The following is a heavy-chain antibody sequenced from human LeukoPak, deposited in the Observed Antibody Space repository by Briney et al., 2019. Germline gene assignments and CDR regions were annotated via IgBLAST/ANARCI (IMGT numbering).Heavy chain of an antibody. CDR2: IFNSVTT. CDR3: ARAGIVDAFDV. D-gene: IGHD2-15*01. CDR1: GGSITSSY. Sequence: SETLSLTCPVSGGSITSSYWNWVRQAPGKGLEWIGYIFNSVTTQYNPSLKSRVAISVDTSKNQFSLKLSSVTAADTAVYYCARAGIVDAFDVWGQGTMVTVSS. J-gene: IGHJ3*01. V-gene: IGHV4-59*01.